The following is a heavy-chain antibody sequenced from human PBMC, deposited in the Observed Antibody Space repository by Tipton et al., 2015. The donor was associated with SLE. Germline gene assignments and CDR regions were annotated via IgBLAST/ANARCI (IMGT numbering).Heavy chain of an antibody. D-gene: IGHD1-26*01. V-gene: IGHV3-53*01. CDR1: GFSVRNNY. CDR3: ARVVLGSTRELDS. Sequence: SLRLSCAASGFSVRNNYMSWVRQAPGKGLEWVSIIHGDDNTYYADSVKGRFTISRDNAKKSSSLQMISLTAEDTAVYYCARVVLGSTRELDSWGQGTLVTVSS. J-gene: IGHJ4*02. CDR2: IHGDDNT.